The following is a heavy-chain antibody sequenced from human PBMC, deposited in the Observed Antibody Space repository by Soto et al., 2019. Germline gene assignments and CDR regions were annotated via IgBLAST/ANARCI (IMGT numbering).Heavy chain of an antibody. CDR3: EKDIIGSSSWRGWFDP. CDR2: ISGSGGST. J-gene: IGHJ5*02. CDR1: GFTFSSYA. Sequence: EVQLLESGGGLVQPGGSLRLSCAASGFTFSSYAMSWVRQAPGQGLEWVSAISGSGGSTYYADSVKGRFTISRDNSKNTRYLQMNSLRAEDTAVYYCEKDIIGSSSWRGWFDPWGQGTLVTVSS. V-gene: IGHV3-23*01. D-gene: IGHD6-13*01.